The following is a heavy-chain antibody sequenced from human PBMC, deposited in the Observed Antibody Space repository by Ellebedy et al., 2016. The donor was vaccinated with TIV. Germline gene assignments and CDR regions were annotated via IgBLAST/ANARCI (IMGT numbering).Heavy chain of an antibody. D-gene: IGHD4-17*01. J-gene: IGHJ3*02. CDR1: GFTFSSYG. CDR2: ISYDGSNK. V-gene: IGHV3-30*03. CDR3: ARAPDYGDYEKDAFDI. Sequence: GGSLRLXXAASGFTFSSYGMHWVRQAPGKGLEWVAVISYDGSNKYYADSVKGRFTISRDNSKNTLYLQMNSLRAEDTAVYYCARAPDYGDYEKDAFDIWGQGTMVTVSS.